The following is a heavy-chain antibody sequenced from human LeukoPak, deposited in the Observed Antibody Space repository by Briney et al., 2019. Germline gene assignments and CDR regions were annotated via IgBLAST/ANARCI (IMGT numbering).Heavy chain of an antibody. Sequence: SVKVSCKASGGTFSSYAISWVRQAPGQGLEWMGGIIPIFGTANYAQKFQGRVTITADESTSTAYMELSSLRSEDTAVYYCAKDGGEYYDILTGYYPRLYYMDVWGKGTTVTISS. J-gene: IGHJ6*03. CDR2: IIPIFGTA. D-gene: IGHD3-9*01. CDR1: GGTFSSYA. CDR3: AKDGGEYYDILTGYYPRLYYMDV. V-gene: IGHV1-69*13.